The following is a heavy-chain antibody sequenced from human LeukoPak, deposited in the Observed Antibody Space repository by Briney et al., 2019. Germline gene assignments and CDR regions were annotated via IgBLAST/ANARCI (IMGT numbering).Heavy chain of an antibody. V-gene: IGHV1-8*01. Sequence: ASVKVSCKASGYTFTSYDINWVGQATREGLEWMGWMNPNSGNTGYAQTFQGRVTMSRNTSRHTAYMELSSLRSADTAGYYCTRGVPPINSIFREDSRSGGYYMDVWGKGTTVTVSS. J-gene: IGHJ6*03. CDR2: MNPNSGNT. CDR3: TRGVPPINSIFREDSRSGGYYMDV. D-gene: IGHD1-26*01. CDR1: GYTFTSYD.